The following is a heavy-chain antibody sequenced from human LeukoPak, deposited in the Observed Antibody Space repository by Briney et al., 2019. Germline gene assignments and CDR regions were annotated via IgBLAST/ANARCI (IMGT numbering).Heavy chain of an antibody. V-gene: IGHV4-59*01. CDR3: ARRSSSWKNWFDP. Sequence: SETLSLTCTVSGGSIDSNSWTWIRQPPGKRLGWIGYIYYSGTTNYNPSLKSRVTMSVDMSKNQFSLKLSSVTAADTAVYYCARRSSSWKNWFDPWGQGTLVTVSS. J-gene: IGHJ5*02. CDR2: IYYSGTT. CDR1: GGSIDSNS. D-gene: IGHD6-13*01.